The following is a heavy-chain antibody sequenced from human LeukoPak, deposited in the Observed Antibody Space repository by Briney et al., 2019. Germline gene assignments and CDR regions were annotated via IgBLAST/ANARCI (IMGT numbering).Heavy chain of an antibody. Sequence: ASVKVSCKASGYTFTSCYINWVRQATGQGLEWMGWMNPNSGNTGYAQKFQGRVTITRNTSISTAYMELSSLRSEDTAVYYCARVPSYCSSTSCRRYYFDYWGQGTLVTVSS. J-gene: IGHJ4*02. D-gene: IGHD2-2*01. CDR3: ARVPSYCSSTSCRRYYFDY. CDR2: MNPNSGNT. V-gene: IGHV1-8*03. CDR1: GYTFTSCY.